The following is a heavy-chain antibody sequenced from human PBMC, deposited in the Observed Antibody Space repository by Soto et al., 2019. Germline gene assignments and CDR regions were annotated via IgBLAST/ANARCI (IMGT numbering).Heavy chain of an antibody. J-gene: IGHJ4*02. V-gene: IGHV3-23*01. D-gene: IGHD6-13*01. CDR1: GFTFSSYA. CDR2: ISGSGGST. CDR3: AFGSFSSPPSYYFDY. Sequence: EVQLLESGGGLVQPGGSLRLSCAASGFTFSSYAVSWVRQAPGKGLEWVSAISGSGGSTYYADSVKGRFTISRDNSKNTLYLQMNSLRAEDTAVYYCAFGSFSSPPSYYFDYWGQGTLVTVSS.